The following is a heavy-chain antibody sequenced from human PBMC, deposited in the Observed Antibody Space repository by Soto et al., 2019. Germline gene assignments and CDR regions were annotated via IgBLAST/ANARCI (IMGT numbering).Heavy chain of an antibody. CDR1: GGSVSSYY. Sequence: PSETLSLTCTVSGGSVSSYYWSWIRQPPGKGLEWIGYIYYGGSTNYNPSLKSRVTISVDTSKNQFSLKLSSVTAADTAVYYCARVPIAVAGAGNYNYYYYGMDVWGQGTTVTVSS. CDR2: IYYGGST. V-gene: IGHV4-59*02. J-gene: IGHJ6*02. CDR3: ARVPIAVAGAGNYNYYYYGMDV. D-gene: IGHD6-19*01.